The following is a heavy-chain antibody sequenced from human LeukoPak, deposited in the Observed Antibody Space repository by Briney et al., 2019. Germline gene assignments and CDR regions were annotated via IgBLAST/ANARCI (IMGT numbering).Heavy chain of an antibody. J-gene: IGHJ4*02. V-gene: IGHV4-59*01. D-gene: IGHD5-24*01. Sequence: PSETLSLTCAVYGGSFSGYYWSWIRQPPGKGLEWTGYIYYSGSTNYNPSLKSRVTISVDTSKNQFSLKLSSVTAADTAVYYCARVGDGYTLDYWGQGTLVTVSS. CDR1: GGSFSGYY. CDR2: IYYSGST. CDR3: ARVGDGYTLDY.